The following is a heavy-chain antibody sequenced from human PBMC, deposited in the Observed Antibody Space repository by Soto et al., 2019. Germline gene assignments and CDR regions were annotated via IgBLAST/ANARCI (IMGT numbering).Heavy chain of an antibody. Sequence: QVQLVQSGAEVKKPGASVKVSCKASGYTFSSSGISWVRQAPGQGLEWMGWISGYNGNTNYGQKFQGRVTMTTDTSXKKDYMELRSLRFDDTAVYYCASVRGTHHGADRGDYWGQGTLVTVSS. CDR1: GYTFSSSG. CDR3: ASVRGTHHGADRGDY. CDR2: ISGYNGNT. D-gene: IGHD3-10*01. V-gene: IGHV1-18*01. J-gene: IGHJ4*02.